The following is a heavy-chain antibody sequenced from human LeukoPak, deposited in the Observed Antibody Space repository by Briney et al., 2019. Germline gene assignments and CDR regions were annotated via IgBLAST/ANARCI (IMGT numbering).Heavy chain of an antibody. J-gene: IGHJ5*02. CDR1: GYTFTSYY. CDR2: INPSGGST. D-gene: IGHD2-15*01. V-gene: IGHV1-46*01. Sequence: ASVKVSCKASGYTFTSYYMHWVRQAPGQGLEWMGIINPSGGSTSYAQKFQGRVTMTRDMSTSTVYMELSSLRSEDTAVYYCAKDMSNRRYCSGGSCWNWFDPWGQGTLVTVSS. CDR3: AKDMSNRRYCSGGSCWNWFDP.